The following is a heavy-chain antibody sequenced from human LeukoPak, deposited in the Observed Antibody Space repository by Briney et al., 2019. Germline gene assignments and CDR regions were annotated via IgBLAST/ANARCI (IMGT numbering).Heavy chain of an antibody. D-gene: IGHD6-13*01. J-gene: IGHJ5*02. Sequence: GESLKISCKGSGYRFTSYWIGWVRQMPGKGLEWMGIIYPGDSDTRYSPSFQGQVTISADKSISTAYLQWSSLKASDTAMYYCARQLRYSSFWFDPWGQGTLVTVSS. CDR2: IYPGDSDT. CDR1: GYRFTSYW. V-gene: IGHV5-51*01. CDR3: ARQLRYSSFWFDP.